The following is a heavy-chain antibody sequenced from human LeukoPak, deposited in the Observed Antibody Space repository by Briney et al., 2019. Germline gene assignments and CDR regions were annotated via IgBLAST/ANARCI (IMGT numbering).Heavy chain of an antibody. CDR1: GGTFSSYA. CDR2: IIPIFGTA. CDR3: ARGSVNMTTVTTFDY. Sequence: ASVKVSCKASGGTFSSYAISWVRQAPGQGLEWMGGIIPIFGTANYAQKFQGRVTITADESTSTAYMELSSLRSEDTAVYYCARGSVNMTTVTTFDYWGQGTLVTVSS. V-gene: IGHV1-69*13. D-gene: IGHD4-11*01. J-gene: IGHJ4*02.